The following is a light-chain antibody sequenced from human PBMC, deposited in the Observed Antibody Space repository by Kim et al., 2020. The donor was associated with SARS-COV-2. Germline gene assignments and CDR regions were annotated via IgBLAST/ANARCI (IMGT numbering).Light chain of an antibody. Sequence: ASVGNRVTITCRASQSISSWLAWYQQKPGKAPKLLIYKASSLESGVPSRFSGSGSGTEFTLTISSLQPDDFATYYCQQYNSYSLTFGGGTKVDIK. CDR1: QSISSW. CDR2: KAS. CDR3: QQYNSYSLT. J-gene: IGKJ4*01. V-gene: IGKV1-5*03.